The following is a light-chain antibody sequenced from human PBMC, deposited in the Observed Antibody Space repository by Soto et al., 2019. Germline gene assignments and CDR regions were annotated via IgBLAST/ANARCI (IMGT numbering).Light chain of an antibody. J-gene: IGKJ2*01. CDR1: QSLSSNY. CDR3: QHFVSSPPRYT. CDR2: STS. V-gene: IGKV3-20*01. Sequence: EIVLTQSPGTLSLSPGERATFSCRASQSLSSNYLTWYQHKPGQAPRLLIYSTSSRATGIPDRFSGSGSGTEITLTISRLEPEDFAVYFCQHFVSSPPRYTFGQGTKLEIK.